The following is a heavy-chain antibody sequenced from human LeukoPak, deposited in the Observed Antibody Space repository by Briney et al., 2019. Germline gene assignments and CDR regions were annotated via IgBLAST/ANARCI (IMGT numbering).Heavy chain of an antibody. CDR1: GGSVSSGSYF. CDR2: IYYSGST. D-gene: IGHD3-22*01. V-gene: IGHV4-61*01. CDR3: ARSPSGYRFDY. J-gene: IGHJ4*02. Sequence: SETLSLTCSVSGGSVSSGSYFWTWIRQPPGTGLEWIGYIYYSGSTKYNPSLKSRVTISADTSRNQFSLKLSSVTAADTAVYYCARSPSGYRFDYWGQGILVTVSS.